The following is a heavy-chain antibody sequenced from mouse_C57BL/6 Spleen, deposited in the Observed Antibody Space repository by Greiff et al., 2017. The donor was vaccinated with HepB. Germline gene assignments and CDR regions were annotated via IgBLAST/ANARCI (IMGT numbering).Heavy chain of an antibody. J-gene: IGHJ4*01. Sequence: QVQLKQPGAELVKPGASVKVSCKASGYTFTSYWMHWVKQRPGQGLEWIGRIHPSDSDTNYNQKFKGKATLTVDKSSSTAYMQLSSLTSEDSAVYYCAIVRNYGAMDYWGQGTSVTVSS. CDR2: IHPSDSDT. CDR1: GYTFTSYW. V-gene: IGHV1-74*01. D-gene: IGHD2-1*01. CDR3: AIVRNYGAMDY.